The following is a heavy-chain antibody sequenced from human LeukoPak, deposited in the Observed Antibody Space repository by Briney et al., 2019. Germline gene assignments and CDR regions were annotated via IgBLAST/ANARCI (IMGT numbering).Heavy chain of an antibody. CDR1: GGSFSGYY. Sequence: PSETLSLTCAVYGGSFSGYYWSWIRQPPGKGLEWIGEINHSGSTNYNPSLKSRVTISVDTSKNQFSLKLSSVTAPDTAVYYCARAPNLNAWGQGTLVTVSS. V-gene: IGHV4-34*01. J-gene: IGHJ5*02. CDR2: INHSGST. CDR3: ARAPNLNA.